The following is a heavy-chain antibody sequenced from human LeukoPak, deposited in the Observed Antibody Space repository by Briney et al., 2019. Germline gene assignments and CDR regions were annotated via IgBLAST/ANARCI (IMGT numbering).Heavy chain of an antibody. CDR3: ARELRGAYPDY. CDR2: IHYSGTT. D-gene: IGHD3-10*01. Sequence: PSETLSLTCTVSGGSISSDYWSWIRQPPGKGLEWIGYIHYSGTTNYNPSLKSRVTISVDTSKNQFSLKVSSVTAADTAVYYCARELRGAYPDYWGQGTLVTVSS. CDR1: GGSISSDY. V-gene: IGHV4-59*01. J-gene: IGHJ4*02.